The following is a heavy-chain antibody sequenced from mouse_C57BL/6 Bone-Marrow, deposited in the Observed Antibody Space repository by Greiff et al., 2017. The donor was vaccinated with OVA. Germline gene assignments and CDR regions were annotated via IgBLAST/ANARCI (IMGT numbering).Heavy chain of an antibody. CDR3: ARGGYYSRNAMDY. V-gene: IGHV1-50*01. Sequence: QVQLQQPGAELVKPGASVKLSCKASGYTFTSYWMQWVKQRPGQGLEWIGEIDPSDSYTNYNQKFLGKATLHVDTSSSTAYMQLSSLTAEDAAVDDCARGGYYSRNAMDYWGQGTSVTVSS. D-gene: IGHD1-1*01. CDR2: IDPSDSYT. CDR1: GYTFTSYW. J-gene: IGHJ4*01.